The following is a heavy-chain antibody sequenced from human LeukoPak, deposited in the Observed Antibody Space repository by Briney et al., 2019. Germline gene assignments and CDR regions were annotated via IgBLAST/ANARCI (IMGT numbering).Heavy chain of an antibody. J-gene: IGHJ4*02. V-gene: IGHV4-59*08. CDR3: ASGAPVGIYGSGSYFDY. Sequence: SETLSLTCTVSGGSISSYYWSWIRQPPGKGLEWIGYIYYSGSTNYNPSLKSRATISVDTSKNQFSLKLSSVTAADTAVYYCASGAPVGIYGSGSYFDYWGQGTLVTVSS. CDR1: GGSISSYY. D-gene: IGHD3-10*01. CDR2: IYYSGST.